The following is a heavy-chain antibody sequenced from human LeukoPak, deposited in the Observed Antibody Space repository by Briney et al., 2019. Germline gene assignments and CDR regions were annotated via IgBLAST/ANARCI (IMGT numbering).Heavy chain of an antibody. J-gene: IGHJ3*02. V-gene: IGHV4-39*07. Sequence: PSETLSLTCTVSGGSISSGGYYWSWIRQPPGKGLEWIGEINHSGSTNYNPSLKSRVTISVDTSKNQFSLKLSSVTAADTAVYYCARRCILWWCLFDIWGQGTMVTVSS. CDR1: GGSISSGGYY. D-gene: IGHD2-21*01. CDR2: INHSGST. CDR3: ARRCILWWCLFDI.